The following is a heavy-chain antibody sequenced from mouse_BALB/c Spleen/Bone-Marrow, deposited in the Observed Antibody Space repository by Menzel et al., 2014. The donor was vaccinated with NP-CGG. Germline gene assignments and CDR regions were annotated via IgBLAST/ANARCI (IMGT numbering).Heavy chain of an antibody. Sequence: EVKLVESGGGLVKPGGSLKLSCAASGFAFSSYDMSWVRQTPEKRLVWVAYISSGGGSTYYPDTVKGRFTISRDNAKNTLYLQMSGLKSEDTAMYYCARTTPYAMDYWGQGTSVTVSS. V-gene: IGHV5-12-1*01. CDR2: ISSGGGST. CDR1: GFAFSSYD. CDR3: ARTTPYAMDY. J-gene: IGHJ4*01. D-gene: IGHD5-5*01.